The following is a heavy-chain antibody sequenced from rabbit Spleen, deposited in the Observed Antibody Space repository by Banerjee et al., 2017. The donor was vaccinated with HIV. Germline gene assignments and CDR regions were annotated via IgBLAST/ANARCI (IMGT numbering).Heavy chain of an antibody. J-gene: IGHJ4*01. D-gene: IGHD1-1*01. CDR1: GFSFSSSYY. V-gene: IGHV1S40*01. CDR3: ARDLPGVIGWNFNL. CDR2: IYTGSSGST. Sequence: QALEESGGDLVKPGTSLTLTCTASGFSFSSSYYMCWVRQAPGKGLEWIACIYTGSSGSTYYASWAKGRFTISKTSSTTVTLQMTSLTAADTATYFCARDLPGVIGWNFNLWGPGTLVTVS.